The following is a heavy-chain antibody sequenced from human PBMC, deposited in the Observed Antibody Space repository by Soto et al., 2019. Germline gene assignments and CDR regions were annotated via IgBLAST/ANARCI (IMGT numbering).Heavy chain of an antibody. D-gene: IGHD6-19*01. CDR2: IYYSGIT. J-gene: IGHJ4*02. CDR1: GGSISGYY. Sequence: LSLTCSVSGGSISGYYWSWIRQPPGKGLEWIGYIYYSGITSYNPSLKSRVTISVDTSKNQFSLKLSSVTAADTAVYYCARESIAVAGTFDYWGQGTLVTVSS. V-gene: IGHV4-59*01. CDR3: ARESIAVAGTFDY.